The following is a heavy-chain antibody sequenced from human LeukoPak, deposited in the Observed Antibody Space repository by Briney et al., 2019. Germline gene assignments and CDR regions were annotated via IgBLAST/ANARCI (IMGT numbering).Heavy chain of an antibody. V-gene: IGHV1-69*02. CDR2: IIPILGIA. D-gene: IGHD3-3*01. CDR3: ARGPQNYDFWSGYFDY. J-gene: IGHJ4*02. Sequence: GASVKVSCKASGGTFSSYTISWVGQAPGQRLEWMGRIIPILGIANYAQKFQGRVTITADKSTSTAYMELSSLRSEDTAVYYCARGPQNYDFWSGYFDYWGRGTLFTVSS. CDR1: GGTFSSYT.